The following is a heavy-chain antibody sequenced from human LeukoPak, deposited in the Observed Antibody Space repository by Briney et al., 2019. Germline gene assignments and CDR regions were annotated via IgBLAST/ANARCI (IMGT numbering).Heavy chain of an antibody. J-gene: IGHJ5*02. CDR3: ANAEGDSSGYYHGWFDP. V-gene: IGHV3-30*18. Sequence: GGSLRLSCAASGFTFSSYGMHWVSQAPGKGLEWVAVISYDGSNKYYADSVKGRFTISRDNSKNTLYLQMNSLRAEDTAVYYCANAEGDSSGYYHGWFDPWGQGTLVTVSS. D-gene: IGHD3-22*01. CDR2: ISYDGSNK. CDR1: GFTFSSYG.